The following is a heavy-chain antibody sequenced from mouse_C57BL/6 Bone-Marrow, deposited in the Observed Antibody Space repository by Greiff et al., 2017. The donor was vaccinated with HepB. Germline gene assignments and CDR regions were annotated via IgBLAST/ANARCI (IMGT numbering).Heavy chain of an antibody. V-gene: IGHV5-6*02. CDR3: AGPVSTMITTWYFDY. Sequence: EVKLVESGGDLVKPGGSLKLSCAASGFTFSSYGMSWVRQTPDKRLEWVATISSGGSYTYYPDSVKGRFTISRDKAKNTLYLQMSSLKSEDTAMYYCAGPVSTMITTWYFDYWGQGTTLTVSS. CDR1: GFTFSSYG. D-gene: IGHD2-4*01. CDR2: ISSGGSYT. J-gene: IGHJ2*01.